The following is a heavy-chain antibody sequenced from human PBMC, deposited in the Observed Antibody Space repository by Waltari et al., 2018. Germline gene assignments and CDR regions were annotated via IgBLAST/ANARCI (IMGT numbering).Heavy chain of an antibody. CDR3: ARDLAGRYQLPHTKGCWFDP. V-gene: IGHV4-34*01. CDR1: GGSFSGYY. CDR2: INHSGST. D-gene: IGHD2-2*01. Sequence: QVQLQQWGAGLLKPSETLSLTCAVYGGSFSGYYWSWIRQPPWKGLEWIGEINHSGSTNYNPSLKSRVTISVDTSKNQFSLKLSSVTAADTAVYYCARDLAGRYQLPHTKGCWFDPWGQGTLVTVSS. J-gene: IGHJ5*02.